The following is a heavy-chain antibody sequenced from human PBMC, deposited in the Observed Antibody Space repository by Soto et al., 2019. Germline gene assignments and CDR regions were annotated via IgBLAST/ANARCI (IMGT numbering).Heavy chain of an antibody. CDR1: GGSISSGDYY. Sequence: SETLSLTCTVSGGSISSGDYYWSWIRQPPGKGLEWIGYIYYSGSTYYNPSLKSRVTISVDTSKNQFSLKLSSVTAADTAVYYCARESAVYCSGGSCYPLGSWGQGTLVTVYS. CDR3: ARESAVYCSGGSCYPLGS. J-gene: IGHJ4*02. V-gene: IGHV4-30-4*01. D-gene: IGHD2-15*01. CDR2: IYYSGST.